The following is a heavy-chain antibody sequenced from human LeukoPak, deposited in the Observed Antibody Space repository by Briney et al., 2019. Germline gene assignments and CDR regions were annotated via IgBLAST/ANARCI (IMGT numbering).Heavy chain of an antibody. J-gene: IGHJ5*02. Sequence: ASEKVSCKVSGYTLTELSMHWVRQAPGEGLEWMGGFDPEDGETIYAQKFQGRVTMTEDTSTDTAYMEVSSLRSEDTAVYYCAPSWGSSGWYSWFDPWGQGTLVTVSP. CDR2: FDPEDGET. CDR3: APSWGSSGWYSWFDP. CDR1: GYTLTELS. D-gene: IGHD6-19*01. V-gene: IGHV1-24*01.